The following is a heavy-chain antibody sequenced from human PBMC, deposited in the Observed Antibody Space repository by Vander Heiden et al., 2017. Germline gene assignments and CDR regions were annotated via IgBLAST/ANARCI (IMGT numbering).Heavy chain of an antibody. V-gene: IGHV3-53*02. J-gene: IGHJ4*02. Sequence: VQLVETGGGLIQPGGSLRLSCAASGFGVSGSYMGWLRQAPGKGLEWVSVIYSDSTTYNADSVKGRFSISRDNSKNTLYLQMNSLRDDDTAVYYCARGGYTSGWYFEYWGPGTLVTVSS. CDR1: GFGVSGSY. CDR3: ARGGYTSGWYFEY. CDR2: IYSDSTT. D-gene: IGHD6-19*01.